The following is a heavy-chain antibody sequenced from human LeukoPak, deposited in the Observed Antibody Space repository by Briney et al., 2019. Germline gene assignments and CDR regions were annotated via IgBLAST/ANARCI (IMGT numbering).Heavy chain of an antibody. CDR1: GFTFSSYS. CDR3: AGCSGGSCYLDY. J-gene: IGHJ4*02. V-gene: IGHV3-21*01. Sequence: GGSLRLSCAASGFTFSSYSMNWVRQAPGKGLEWVSSISSSSSYIYYADSVKGRFTISRDNAKNSLYLQMISLRAEDTAVYYCAGCSGGSCYLDYWGQGTLVTVSS. D-gene: IGHD2-15*01. CDR2: ISSSSSYI.